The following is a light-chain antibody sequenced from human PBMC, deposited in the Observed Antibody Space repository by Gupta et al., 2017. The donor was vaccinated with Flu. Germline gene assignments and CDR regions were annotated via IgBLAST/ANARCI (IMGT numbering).Light chain of an antibody. V-gene: IGKV1-5*03. CDR1: QSIDIW. Sequence: IQMTQSPSTLSASIGDRVTITCRASQSIDIWLAWYQQKPGKAPELLIYKASTLQSGVPSRFSGSGSETEFTLTISSLQPDDSATYYCQQYKSSSTFGRGTKVEIK. CDR3: QQYKSSST. CDR2: KAS. J-gene: IGKJ4*02.